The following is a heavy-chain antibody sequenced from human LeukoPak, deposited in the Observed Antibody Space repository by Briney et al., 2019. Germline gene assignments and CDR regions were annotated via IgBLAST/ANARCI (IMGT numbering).Heavy chain of an antibody. J-gene: IGHJ4*02. CDR1: GYTFTTYD. Sequence: ASVKVSCKASGYTFTTYDINWVRQATGQGLEWMGWMNPKSGNTGYAQKFQGRVTMTRDTSISTAYMELSSLISDDTAMYYCARTAGDFDYWGQGTLVTVFS. CDR3: ARTAGDFDY. CDR2: MNPKSGNT. V-gene: IGHV1-8*01. D-gene: IGHD3-16*01.